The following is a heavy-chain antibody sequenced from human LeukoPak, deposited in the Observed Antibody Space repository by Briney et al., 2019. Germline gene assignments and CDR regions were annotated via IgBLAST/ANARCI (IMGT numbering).Heavy chain of an antibody. V-gene: IGHV1-2*06. D-gene: IGHD3-10*01. CDR2: INPNSGGT. Sequence: GASVKVSCKASGYTFTGYYMHWVRQAPGQGLEWMGRINPNSGGTNYAQKFQGRVTMTRDTSISTAYMELSRLRSDDTAEYYCARGFGVLWFGELLPYNWFDPWGQGTLVTVSS. CDR1: GYTFTGYY. J-gene: IGHJ5*02. CDR3: ARGFGVLWFGELLPYNWFDP.